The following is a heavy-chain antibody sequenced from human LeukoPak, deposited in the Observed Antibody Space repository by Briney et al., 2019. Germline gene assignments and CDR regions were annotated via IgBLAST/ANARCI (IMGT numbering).Heavy chain of an antibody. CDR1: GGSISSYY. D-gene: IGHD3-22*01. CDR2: IYTSGST. CDR3: ARETYYYDSSAYNYYYYMDV. J-gene: IGHJ6*03. Sequence: SETLSLTCTVSGGSISSYYWSWIRQPAGKGLEWIGRIYTSGSTNYNPSLKSRVTISVDTSKNQFSLRLSSVTAADTAVYYCARETYYYDSSAYNYYYYMDVWGKGTTVTVSS. V-gene: IGHV4-4*07.